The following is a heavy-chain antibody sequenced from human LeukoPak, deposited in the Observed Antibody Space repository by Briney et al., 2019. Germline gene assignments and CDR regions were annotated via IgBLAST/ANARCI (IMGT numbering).Heavy chain of an antibody. CDR3: ASLTTVNTYYYYGMDV. V-gene: IGHV4-34*01. D-gene: IGHD4-17*01. J-gene: IGHJ6*02. Sequence: SETLSLTCAVYGGSFSGYYWSWIRQPPGKGLEWIGEINHSGSTNYNPSLKSRVTISVDTSKNQFSLKLSSVTAADTAVYYCASLTTVNTYYYYGMDVWGQGTTVTVSS. CDR2: INHSGST. CDR1: GGSFSGYY.